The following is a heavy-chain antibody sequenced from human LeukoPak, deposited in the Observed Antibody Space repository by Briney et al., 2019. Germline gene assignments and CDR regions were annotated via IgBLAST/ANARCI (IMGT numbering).Heavy chain of an antibody. D-gene: IGHD3-22*01. V-gene: IGHV3-23*01. CDR1: GFTFSSYA. CDR2: ISGSGVST. Sequence: GGSLRLSCAASGFTFSSYAMSWVRLAPGKGLEWVSAISGSGVSTYSADSVKGRFTISRDNSKNTLYLQINSLRAEDTAVYYCAKESFHYYDSSGYYYDSWGQGTLVTVSS. CDR3: AKESFHYYDSSGYYYDS. J-gene: IGHJ4*02.